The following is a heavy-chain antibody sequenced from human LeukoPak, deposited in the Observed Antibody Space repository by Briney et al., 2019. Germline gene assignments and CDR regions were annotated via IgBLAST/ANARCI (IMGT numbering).Heavy chain of an antibody. CDR2: IYYSGST. CDR1: GGSISSYY. D-gene: IGHD6-13*01. J-gene: IGHJ4*02. V-gene: IGHV4-59*12. CDR3: ARTGRSRGYSSSWYT. Sequence: SETLSLTCTVSGGSISSYYWSWIRQPPGKGLEWIGYIYYSGSTNYNPSLKSRVTISVDTSKNQFSLKLSSVTAADTAVYYCARTGRSRGYSSSWYTWGQGTLVTVSS.